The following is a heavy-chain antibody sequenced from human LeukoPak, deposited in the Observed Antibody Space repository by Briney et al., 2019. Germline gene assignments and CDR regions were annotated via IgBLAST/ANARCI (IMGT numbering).Heavy chain of an antibody. Sequence: GASVKVSCKASGYTFTSYGISWVRQAPGQGLERMGWISAYNGNTNYAQKFQGRVTITTDESTSTAYMELSSLRSEDTAVYYCARGYSGSYSHAFDIWGQGTMVTVSS. CDR2: ISAYNGNT. D-gene: IGHD1-26*01. CDR1: GYTFTSYG. V-gene: IGHV1-18*01. CDR3: ARGYSGSYSHAFDI. J-gene: IGHJ3*02.